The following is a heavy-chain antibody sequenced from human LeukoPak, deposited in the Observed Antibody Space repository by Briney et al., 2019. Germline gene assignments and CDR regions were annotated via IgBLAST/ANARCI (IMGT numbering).Heavy chain of an antibody. V-gene: IGHV4-39*01. J-gene: IGHJ4*02. Sequence: SETLSLTCTVSGGSISSNSYYWGWVRQPPGKWLEWIGSVYYTGSTSYSPSLGSRVTISVDTSKNQLSLKLRSVTAADTAVYYCARLSTTMSPKIDYWGQGTLVTVSS. CDR1: GGSISSNSYY. CDR3: ARLSTTMSPKIDY. D-gene: IGHD5-18*01. CDR2: VYYTGST.